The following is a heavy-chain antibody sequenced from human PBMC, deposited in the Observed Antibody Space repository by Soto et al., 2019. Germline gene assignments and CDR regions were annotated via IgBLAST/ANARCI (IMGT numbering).Heavy chain of an antibody. J-gene: IGHJ3*02. V-gene: IGHV5-51*01. Sequence: PGESLKISCKGSGYTFTSYWIGWVRQMPGKGLEWMGIIYCGESDTRYSPSFQGQVTISAVKSISTAYLQWSSLKASDTAMYYCARLAGAMATDAFDIWGQGTMVTVSS. CDR1: GYTFTSYW. D-gene: IGHD5-18*01. CDR3: ARLAGAMATDAFDI. CDR2: IYCGESDT.